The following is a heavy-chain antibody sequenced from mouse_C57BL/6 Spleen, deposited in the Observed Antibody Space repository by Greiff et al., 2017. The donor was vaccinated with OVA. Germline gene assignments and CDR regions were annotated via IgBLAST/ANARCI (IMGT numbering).Heavy chain of an antibody. CDR2: IDPEDGDT. V-gene: IGHV14-1*01. CDR3: TTWGSSCGGYAMDG. Sequence: VQLKQSGAELVRPGASVKLSCTASGFNINDYYMHWVKQRPEQGLEWIGRIDPEDGDTEYAPKFQGKATMTADTSSNTAYLQLSSLTSEDTAVYYCTTWGSSCGGYAMDGWGQGTSVTVSS. J-gene: IGHJ4*01. D-gene: IGHD1-1*01. CDR1: GFNINDYY.